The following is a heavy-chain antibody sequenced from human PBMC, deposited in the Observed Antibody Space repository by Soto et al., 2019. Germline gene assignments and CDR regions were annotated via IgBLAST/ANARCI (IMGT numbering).Heavy chain of an antibody. J-gene: IGHJ4*02. CDR1: GYTFTSYG. D-gene: IGHD3-3*01. CDR3: ARDRYYDFWSGSKAYFDY. Sequence: ASVKVSCKASGYTFTSYGISWVRQAPGQGFEWMGWISAYNGNTNYAQKLQGRVTMTTDTSTSTAYMELRSLRSDDTAVYYCARDRYYDFWSGSKAYFDYWGQGTLVTVSS. CDR2: ISAYNGNT. V-gene: IGHV1-18*01.